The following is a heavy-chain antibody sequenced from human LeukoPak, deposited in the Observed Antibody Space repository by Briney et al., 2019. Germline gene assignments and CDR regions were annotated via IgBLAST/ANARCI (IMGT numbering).Heavy chain of an antibody. CDR2: INHSGST. D-gene: IGHD1-1*01. Sequence: TSETLSLTCAVYGGSFSGYYWSWIRQPPGKGLEWIGEINHSGSTNYNPSLKNRVNFSVDTSKNQFSLRLSSVTAADTAVYYCARDSIRVQTGTTPWGQGTLVTVSS. J-gene: IGHJ4*02. CDR1: GGSFSGYY. V-gene: IGHV4-34*01. CDR3: ARDSIRVQTGTTP.